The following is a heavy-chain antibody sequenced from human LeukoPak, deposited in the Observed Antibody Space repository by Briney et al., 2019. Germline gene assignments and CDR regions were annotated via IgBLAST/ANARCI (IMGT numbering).Heavy chain of an antibody. J-gene: IGHJ4*02. Sequence: SETLSLTCAVYGGSFSGYYWSWIRHPPRKGLEWIGEINHSGSTNYNPSLKSRVTISVDTSKNQFSLKLSSVTAADTAVYYCAIWWYYYDSSGYYAYWGQGTLVTVSS. CDR1: GGSFSGYY. CDR3: AIWWYYYDSSGYYAY. CDR2: INHSGST. D-gene: IGHD3-22*01. V-gene: IGHV4-34*01.